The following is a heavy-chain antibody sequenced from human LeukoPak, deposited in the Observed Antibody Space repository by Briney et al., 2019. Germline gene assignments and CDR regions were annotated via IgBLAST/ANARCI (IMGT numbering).Heavy chain of an antibody. CDR2: IYSGGST. CDR1: GFTASSNY. CDR3: ARDYGGNSAFDY. Sequence: GGSLRLSCAASGFTASSNYMSWVRQAPGKGLEWVSVIYSGGSTYYADSVKGRFTISRDNSKNTLYLQMNSLRAEDTAVYYCARDYGGNSAFDYWGQGTLVTVSS. J-gene: IGHJ4*02. D-gene: IGHD4-23*01. V-gene: IGHV3-66*01.